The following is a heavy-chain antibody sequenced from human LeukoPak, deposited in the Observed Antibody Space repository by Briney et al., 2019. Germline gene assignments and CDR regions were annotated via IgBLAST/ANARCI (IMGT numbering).Heavy chain of an antibody. J-gene: IGHJ4*02. CDR2: ISYDGSNK. CDR1: GFTFSSYA. Sequence: PGRSLRLSCAASGFTFSSYAMHWVRQAPGKGREWVAVISYDGSNKYYADSVKGRFTISRDNSKNTLYLQMNSLRAEDTAVYYCARAPGEDDYGDYSYYFDYWGQGTLVTVSS. D-gene: IGHD4-17*01. V-gene: IGHV3-30*04. CDR3: ARAPGEDDYGDYSYYFDY.